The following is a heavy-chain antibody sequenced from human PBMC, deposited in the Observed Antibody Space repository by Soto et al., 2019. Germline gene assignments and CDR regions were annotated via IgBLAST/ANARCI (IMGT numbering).Heavy chain of an antibody. CDR3: ARVAASGRGWAV. CDR2: IKQDGSEE. D-gene: IGHD3-10*01. V-gene: IGHV3-7*01. CDR1: GVTFSSYW. Sequence: EVQLVESGGGLVQPGGSLRLSCVDSGVTFSSYWMSWVRQAPVKGLEWVGDIKQDGSEENYVDSVKGRFTISRDNAKNSMSLQMNSLRAEDTAVYYCARVAASGRGWAVWGQGTTVVVSS. J-gene: IGHJ6*02.